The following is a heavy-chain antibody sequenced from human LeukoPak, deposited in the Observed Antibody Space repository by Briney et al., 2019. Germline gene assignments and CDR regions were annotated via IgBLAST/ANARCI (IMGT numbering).Heavy chain of an antibody. D-gene: IGHD1-26*01. V-gene: IGHV3-21*01. CDR1: GFTFSSYS. Sequence: GGSLRLSCAASGFTFSSYSMNWVRQAPGKGLEWVSSISSSSSYIYYADSVKGRFTISRDNSKNTLYLQMNSLRAEDTAVYYCAKDGVPGFSVDYYYYMDVWGKGTTVTISS. J-gene: IGHJ6*03. CDR3: AKDGVPGFSVDYYYYMDV. CDR2: ISSSSSYI.